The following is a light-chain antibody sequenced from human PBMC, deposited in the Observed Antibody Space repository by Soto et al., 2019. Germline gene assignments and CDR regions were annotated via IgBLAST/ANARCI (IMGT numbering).Light chain of an antibody. J-gene: IGLJ2*01. V-gene: IGLV3-1*01. CDR1: RLGDKY. CDR2: QDN. Sequence: SYELTQPPSVSVSPGQTASITCSGDRLGDKYASWYQQKPGQSPVVVIYQDNVRPSGIPERFSGSNSGNTATLTISGTQAMDEADYYCLAWDSSTAVFGGGTKLTVL. CDR3: LAWDSSTAV.